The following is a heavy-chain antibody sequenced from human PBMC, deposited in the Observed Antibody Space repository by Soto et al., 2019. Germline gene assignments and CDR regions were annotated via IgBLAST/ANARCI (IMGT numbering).Heavy chain of an antibody. V-gene: IGHV3-66*01. CDR3: AVEGVWSPGY. J-gene: IGHJ4*02. D-gene: IGHD3-3*01. CDR2: IYSGGST. Sequence: EVQLVESGGGLVQPGGSLRLSCAASGFTVSSNYMSWVRQAPGKGLEWVSVIYSGGSTYYADSVKGRFTISRDTSKNTLYLQMNTLRPEDTAVYYCAVEGVWSPGYWGQGTLVTVSS. CDR1: GFTVSSNY.